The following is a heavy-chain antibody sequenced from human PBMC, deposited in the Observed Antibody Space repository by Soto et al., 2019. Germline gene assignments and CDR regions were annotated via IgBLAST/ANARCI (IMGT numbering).Heavy chain of an antibody. CDR1: GFTFSSDW. J-gene: IGHJ6*02. D-gene: IGHD1-26*01. V-gene: IGHV3-7*05. Sequence: HPGGSLGLSFAAPGFTFSSDWMSWVRQAPGKGLEWVSAIRRDGGGKYYADSVKGRFTISRDNSKNTLYLQMNSLRAEDTAVYYCAMAVGATEVLGMDVWGQGTTVTVSS. CDR2: IRRDGGGK. CDR3: AMAVGATEVLGMDV.